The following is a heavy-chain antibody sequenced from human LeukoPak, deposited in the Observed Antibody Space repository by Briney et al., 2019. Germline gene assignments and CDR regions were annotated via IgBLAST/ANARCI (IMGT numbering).Heavy chain of an antibody. Sequence: ASVKVSFKASGYTFTDYYMHWVRQAPGQGLEWMGGINPDSGGTNYAQKFQGRVTMTRDTSISTAYMELSSPRSVDTSVYYCARRSGSDAFAIWGQGTMVTVSS. D-gene: IGHD3-3*01. CDR1: GYTFTDYY. J-gene: IGHJ3*02. CDR3: ARRSGSDAFAI. CDR2: INPDSGGT. V-gene: IGHV1-2*02.